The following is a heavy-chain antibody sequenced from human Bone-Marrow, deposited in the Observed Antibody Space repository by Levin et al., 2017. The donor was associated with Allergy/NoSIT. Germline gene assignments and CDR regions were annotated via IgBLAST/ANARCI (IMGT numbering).Heavy chain of an antibody. CDR1: GGTFSSYS. J-gene: IGHJ4*02. CDR2: ISPILDVT. D-gene: IGHD2-2*01. V-gene: IGHV1-69*02. Sequence: KISCKASGGTFSSYSFSWVRQAPGQGLEWMGRISPILDVTNYAQTLQGRVSITADKSTTTSYLEMSSLRSEDTAVYSCATLTQFDRTAFYQDFDYWGQGTLVTVSS. CDR3: ATLTQFDRTAFYQDFDY.